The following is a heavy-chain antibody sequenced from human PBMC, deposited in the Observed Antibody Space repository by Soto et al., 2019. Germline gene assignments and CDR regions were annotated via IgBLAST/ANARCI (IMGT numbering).Heavy chain of an antibody. D-gene: IGHD3-3*01. J-gene: IGHJ6*02. V-gene: IGHV4-59*03. CDR1: GGSISSYY. CDR3: AGMSFTVFGEVIDNFYFYGTDV. CDR2: LYNTGST. Sequence: TSETLSLTCNVSGGSISSYYWTWIRQPPGKGLEWIGYLYNTGSTNYNPSLKSRVTISLDTSKNQFFLNLSSVTAADTAVYYCAGMSFTVFGEVIDNFYFYGTDVWGQGTTVTVSS.